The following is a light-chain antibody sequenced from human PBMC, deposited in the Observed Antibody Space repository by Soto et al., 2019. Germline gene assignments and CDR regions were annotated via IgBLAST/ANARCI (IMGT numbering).Light chain of an antibody. CDR3: QQYNNWPAIT. Sequence: EVVLTQSPATLSLSPGERATLSCRASQSVSDYTAWFQQKPGQPPRLVISGASTRAPGIPARFSGFGSGTDFTLTISSLQSEDFAIYYCQQYNNWPAITFGQGTRLEIK. CDR2: GAS. J-gene: IGKJ5*01. CDR1: QSVSDY. V-gene: IGKV3D-15*01.